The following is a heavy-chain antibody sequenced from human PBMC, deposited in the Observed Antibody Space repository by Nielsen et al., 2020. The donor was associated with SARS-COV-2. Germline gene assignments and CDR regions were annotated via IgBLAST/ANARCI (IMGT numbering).Heavy chain of an antibody. Sequence: GESLKISCAASGFPFSSYEMNWVRQASGTGLEWLGRIRSKANDYATEYPASVKGRFIISRDDSKNTAYLLMNSLKIDDTAVYYCARVNPTSGSWFDAFDIWGQGTLVTVSS. CDR1: GFPFSSYE. D-gene: IGHD1-26*01. CDR2: IRSKANDYAT. V-gene: IGHV3-73*01. J-gene: IGHJ3*02. CDR3: ARVNPTSGSWFDAFDI.